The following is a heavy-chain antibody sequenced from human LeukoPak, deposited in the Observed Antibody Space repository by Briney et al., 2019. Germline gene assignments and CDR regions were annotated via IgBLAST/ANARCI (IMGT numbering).Heavy chain of an antibody. Sequence: GGTLRLSCAASGFTFSTYGMNWVRQAPGKGLEWVSSISSSSSYIYYADSVKGRFTISRDNAKNSLYLQMNSLRAEDTAVYYCARDLYSGYDYWGQGTLVTVSS. V-gene: IGHV3-21*01. CDR2: ISSSSSYI. D-gene: IGHD5-12*01. CDR1: GFTFSTYG. J-gene: IGHJ4*02. CDR3: ARDLYSGYDY.